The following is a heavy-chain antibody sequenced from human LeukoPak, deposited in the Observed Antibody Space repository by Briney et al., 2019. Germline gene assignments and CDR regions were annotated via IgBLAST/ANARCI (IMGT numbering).Heavy chain of an antibody. J-gene: IGHJ5*02. CDR2: IIPIFGTA. V-gene: IGHV1-69*13. D-gene: IGHD3-10*01. Sequence: GASVKVSCKASGGTFSSYAISWVRQAPGQGLEWMGGIIPIFGTANYAQKFQGRVTITADESTSTAYMELSSLRSEDTAVYYCARDDYYGSGSYGRWFDPWGQGTLVTVSS. CDR1: GGTFSSYA. CDR3: ARDDYYGSGSYGRWFDP.